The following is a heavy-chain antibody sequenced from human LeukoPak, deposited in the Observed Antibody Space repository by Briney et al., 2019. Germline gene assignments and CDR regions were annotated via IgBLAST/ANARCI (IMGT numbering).Heavy chain of an antibody. CDR3: ARVTFNYFGSGDAFDI. V-gene: IGHV3-66*01. CDR2: IYSDGST. CDR1: GFTVSSNY. Sequence: GGSLRLSCAASGFTVSSNYMSWVRQAPGKGLEWVSIIYSDGSTYYADSVKGRFTISRDNSKNTLYLQMNSLRAEDTAVYYCARVTFNYFGSGDAFDIWGQGIMVTVSS. J-gene: IGHJ3*02. D-gene: IGHD3-10*01.